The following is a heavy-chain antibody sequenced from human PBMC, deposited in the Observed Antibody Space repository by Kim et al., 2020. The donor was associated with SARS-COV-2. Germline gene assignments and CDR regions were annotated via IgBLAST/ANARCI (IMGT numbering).Heavy chain of an antibody. V-gene: IGHV3-23*01. Sequence: ADSVKGRFTISRDNSKNTLYLQMNSLRVEDTAVYYCAKKGAVAGSGYFDYWGQGTLVTVSS. D-gene: IGHD6-19*01. CDR3: AKKGAVAGSGYFDY. J-gene: IGHJ4*02.